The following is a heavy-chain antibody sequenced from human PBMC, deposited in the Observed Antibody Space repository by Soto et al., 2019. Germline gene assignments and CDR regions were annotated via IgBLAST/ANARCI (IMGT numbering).Heavy chain of an antibody. J-gene: IGHJ4*02. CDR2: IYYSGST. V-gene: IGHV4-31*03. D-gene: IGHD4-17*01. CDR1: GGSISSGGYY. Sequence: QVQLQESGPGLVKPSQTLSLTCTVSGGSISSGGYYWSWIRQHPGKGLEWIGYIYYSGSTYYNPSLKSRVTISVDTSKNQVSLKLSSVTAAETAVYYCARYNFMTTVEKGYFDYWGQGTLVTVSS. CDR3: ARYNFMTTVEKGYFDY.